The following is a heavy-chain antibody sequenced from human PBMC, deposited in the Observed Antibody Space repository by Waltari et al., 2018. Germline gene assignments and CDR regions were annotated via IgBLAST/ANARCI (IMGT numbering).Heavy chain of an antibody. CDR2: ISYDGSKR. V-gene: IGHV3-33*06. CDR1: GLTFSSYG. D-gene: IGHD3-16*02. CDR3: AKDRDRWDNTYYFDY. J-gene: IGHJ4*02. Sequence: QVQLVQSGGGVVQPGRSLRLSCAASGLTFSSYGMHWVRQAPGKGLGWLAGISYDGSKRDHAESVKGRFTISRDNSKNTLYLQMNSLRVEDTAVYYCAKDRDRWDNTYYFDYWGQGTLVTVSS.